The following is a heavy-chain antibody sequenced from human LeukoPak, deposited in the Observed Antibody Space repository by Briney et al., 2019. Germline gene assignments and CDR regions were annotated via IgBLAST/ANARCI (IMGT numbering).Heavy chain of an antibody. V-gene: IGHV4-39*01. J-gene: IGHJ4*02. Sequence: PSETLSLTCTVSGGSISSSSFYWGWIRQPPGKGLEWIGRIFNSGSTYYNPSLKSRVTISVDTSKKQFSLKVNSVTAADTAVYYCARNGSKVGGAGPVVGYFDYWGRGTLVTVSS. CDR2: IFNSGST. CDR1: GGSISSSSFY. CDR3: ARNGSKVGGAGPVVGYFDY. D-gene: IGHD1-26*01.